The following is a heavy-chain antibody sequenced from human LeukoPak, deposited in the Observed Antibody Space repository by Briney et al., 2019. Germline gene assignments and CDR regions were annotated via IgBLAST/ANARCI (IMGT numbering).Heavy chain of an antibody. Sequence: VGSLRLSCAASGFTFTNYPMNWVRQSPGKGLEWVSSISGSSSYIYYADSLKGRFTISRDNAKNSLYLQMDSLRAEDTAVYYCARVLGGSSRYFDLWGRGALVTVSS. CDR1: GFTFTNYP. CDR3: ARVLGGSSRYFDL. V-gene: IGHV3-21*06. CDR2: ISGSSSYI. D-gene: IGHD2-15*01. J-gene: IGHJ2*01.